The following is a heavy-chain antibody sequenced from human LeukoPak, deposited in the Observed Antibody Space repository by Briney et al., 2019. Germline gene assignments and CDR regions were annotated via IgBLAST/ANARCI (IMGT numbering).Heavy chain of an antibody. CDR3: ARDLPLAVAGTGSFDY. CDR2: ISSSTRTI. Sequence: GGSLRLSCAASGFTFSSYSMNWVRQAPGKGLEWISYISSSTRTIYHADSVKGRFTISRDNAKNLLFLQMNSLRAEDTAVYYCARDLPLAVAGTGSFDYWGQGTLVTVSS. V-gene: IGHV3-48*04. CDR1: GFTFSSYS. D-gene: IGHD6-19*01. J-gene: IGHJ4*02.